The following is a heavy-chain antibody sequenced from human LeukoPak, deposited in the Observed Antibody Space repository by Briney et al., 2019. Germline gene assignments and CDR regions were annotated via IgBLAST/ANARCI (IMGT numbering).Heavy chain of an antibody. CDR2: IYHSGST. CDR1: GGSISSGGYY. Sequence: SETLSLTCTVSGGSISSGGYYWSWIRQPPGKGLEWIGYIYHSGSTYYNPSLKSRVTISVDRSKNQFSLKLSSVTAADTAVYYCASTSPTYDFSFGAFDPWGQGTLVTVSS. V-gene: IGHV4-30-2*01. CDR3: ASTSPTYDFSFGAFDP. D-gene: IGHD3-3*01. J-gene: IGHJ5*02.